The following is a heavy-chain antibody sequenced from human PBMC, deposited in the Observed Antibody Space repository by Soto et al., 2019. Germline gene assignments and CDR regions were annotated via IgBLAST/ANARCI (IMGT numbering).Heavy chain of an antibody. J-gene: IGHJ4*02. V-gene: IGHV4-59*08. D-gene: IGHD6-13*01. CDR3: ARQPIAAAGTGYYFDY. CDR1: CGSISSYY. Sequence: SETLSLTCTVSCGSISSYYWSWIRQPPGKGLEWIGYIYYSGSTNYNPSLKSRVTISVDTSKNQFSLKLSSVTAADTAVYYCARQPIAAAGTGYYFDYWGQGTLVTVSS. CDR2: IYYSGST.